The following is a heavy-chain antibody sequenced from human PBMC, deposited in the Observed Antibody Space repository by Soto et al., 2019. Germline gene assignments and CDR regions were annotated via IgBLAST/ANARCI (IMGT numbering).Heavy chain of an antibody. V-gene: IGHV3-23*01. CDR2: ISGSGGST. Sequence: VQLLESGGGLVQPGGSLRLSCAASGFTFSSYAMSWVRQAPGKGLEWVSAISGSGGSTYYADSVKGRFTISRDNSKNPLYLQMNSLRAEDTAVYYCARFGSGNPFEDYWGQGTLVTVSS. CDR3: ARFGSGNPFEDY. CDR1: GFTFSSYA. D-gene: IGHD3-10*01. J-gene: IGHJ4*02.